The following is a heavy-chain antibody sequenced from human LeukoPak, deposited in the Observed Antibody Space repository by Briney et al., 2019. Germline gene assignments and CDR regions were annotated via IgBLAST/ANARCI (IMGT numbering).Heavy chain of an antibody. CDR2: ISSSSSYI. Sequence: GGSLRLSCAASRFTFSSYSMNWVRQAPGKGLEWVSSISSSSSYIYYADSVKGRFTISRDNAKNSLYLQMNSLRAEDTAVYYCARDGQGYSSSPSNWFDPWGQGTLVTVSS. J-gene: IGHJ5*02. V-gene: IGHV3-21*01. D-gene: IGHD6-13*01. CDR1: RFTFSSYS. CDR3: ARDGQGYSSSPSNWFDP.